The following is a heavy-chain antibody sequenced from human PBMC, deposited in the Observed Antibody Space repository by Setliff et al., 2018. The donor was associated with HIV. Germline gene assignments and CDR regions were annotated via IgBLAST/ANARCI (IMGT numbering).Heavy chain of an antibody. Sequence: GGSLRLSCAASGFIFSDHWMTWVRQAPGKGLEWVANIKQDGSEKYYVYSVKGRFTISRDNVKNSLYLQMNSVRAEDTAIYFCVRDGNVGWNDLDYWGQGTLVTVSS. CDR3: VRDGNVGWNDLDY. J-gene: IGHJ4*02. V-gene: IGHV3-7*03. CDR2: IKQDGSEK. CDR1: GFIFSDHW. D-gene: IGHD1-1*01.